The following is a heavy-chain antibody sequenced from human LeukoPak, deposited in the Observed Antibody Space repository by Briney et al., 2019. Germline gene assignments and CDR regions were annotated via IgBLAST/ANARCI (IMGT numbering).Heavy chain of an antibody. CDR2: ISYNGNKK. J-gene: IGHJ3*01. V-gene: IGHV3-30*03. Sequence: QPGRSLRLSCAASGFTFVHYGFHWVRQAPGKALEWVAFISYNGNKKYGDSVKGRFTISRDNSKNTLYLQMNGLRPEDTAVYYCARDPLDISRWANAFDVWGQGTMVTVSS. CDR1: GFTFVHYG. D-gene: IGHD2-2*03. CDR3: ARDPLDISRWANAFDV.